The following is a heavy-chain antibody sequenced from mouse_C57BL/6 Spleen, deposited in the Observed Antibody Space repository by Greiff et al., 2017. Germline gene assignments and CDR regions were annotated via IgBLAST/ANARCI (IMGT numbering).Heavy chain of an antibody. V-gene: IGHV1-22*01. Sequence: VQLQQSGPELVKPGASVKMSCKASGYTFTDYNMHWVKQSHGKSLEWIGYINPNNGGTSYNQKFKGKATLTVNKSSSTAYMELRSLTSEDSAVYYCAIYYGYDSFDYWGQGTTLTVSS. J-gene: IGHJ2*01. CDR2: INPNNGGT. CDR1: GYTFTDYN. CDR3: AIYYGYDSFDY. D-gene: IGHD2-2*01.